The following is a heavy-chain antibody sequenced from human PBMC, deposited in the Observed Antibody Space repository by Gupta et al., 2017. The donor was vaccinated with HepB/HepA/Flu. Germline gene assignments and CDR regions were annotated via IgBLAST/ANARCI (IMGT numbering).Heavy chain of an antibody. CDR2: IYAGGADS. CDR3: ARRAHVTGAQFDY. Sequence: EVQLLQSGAEVKKSGESLIICSRGSGYRFSNYWIGWVRPMPGKGLEWMGSIYAGGADSRSSPSFEDQVTMSVDESISTAYLQWSSLKASDPAIYYGARRAHVTGAQFDYCGQGTLVTVSS. V-gene: IGHV5-51*01. J-gene: IGHJ4*02. D-gene: IGHD1-26*01. CDR1: GYRFSNYW.